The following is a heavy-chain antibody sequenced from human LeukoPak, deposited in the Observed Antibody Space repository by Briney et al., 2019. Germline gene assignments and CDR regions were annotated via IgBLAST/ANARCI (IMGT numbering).Heavy chain of an antibody. CDR2: IASDGSST. CDR3: ARGRPHGNDY. J-gene: IGHJ4*02. CDR1: GFTFSSYW. D-gene: IGHD4-23*01. Sequence: GGSLRLSCAASGFTFSSYWMNWVRQAPGKGLVWVSRIASDGSSTTYADSVKGRFSISRDNAKNTLYLQMNSLRVEDTAVYYCARGRPHGNDYWGQGTVVTVSS. V-gene: IGHV3-74*01.